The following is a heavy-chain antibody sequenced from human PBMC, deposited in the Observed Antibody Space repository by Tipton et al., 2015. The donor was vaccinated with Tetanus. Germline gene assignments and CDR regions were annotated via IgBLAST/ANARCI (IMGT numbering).Heavy chain of an antibody. J-gene: IGHJ6*02. V-gene: IGHV3-72*01. CDR2: IRDKANNFTT. D-gene: IGHD1-26*01. CDR3: ARISGRYFYYGMDV. CDR1: GFTFSSYS. Sequence: GSLRLSCAASGFTFSSYSMNWVRQAPGKGLEWVGRIRDKANNFTTEYAASVKGRFTISRDDSKKSVYLQMSSLKTEDTAVYYCARISGRYFYYGMDVWGQGTTVTVSS.